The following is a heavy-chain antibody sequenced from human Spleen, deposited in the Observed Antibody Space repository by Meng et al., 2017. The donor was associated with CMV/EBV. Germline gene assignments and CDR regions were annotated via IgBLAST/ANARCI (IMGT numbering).Heavy chain of an antibody. CDR1: GGSFSGYY. CDR2: INHSGST. Sequence: QVQLQQWGAGLLKPPETLSLTCAVYGGSFSGYYWSWIRQPPGKGLEWIGEINHSGSTNYNPSLKSRVTISVDTSKNQFSLKLSSVTAADTAVYYCASIGSYYEFDYWGQGTLVTVSS. V-gene: IGHV4-34*01. D-gene: IGHD1-26*01. CDR3: ASIGSYYEFDY. J-gene: IGHJ4*02.